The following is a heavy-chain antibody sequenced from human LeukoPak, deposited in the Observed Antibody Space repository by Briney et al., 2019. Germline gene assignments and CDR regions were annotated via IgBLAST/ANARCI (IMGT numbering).Heavy chain of an antibody. CDR2: ISSNGGST. CDR3: VKDLRVPLDSFDI. D-gene: IGHD3-10*01. J-gene: IGHJ3*02. V-gene: IGHV3-64D*06. Sequence: GGSLRLSCSASGFTFSSYPMHWVRQAPGKGLEYVSAISSNGGSTYYADSVKGRFTISRDNSKNTLYLQMSILRPEDTAVYYCVKDLRVPLDSFDIWGQGTMATVSS. CDR1: GFTFSSYP.